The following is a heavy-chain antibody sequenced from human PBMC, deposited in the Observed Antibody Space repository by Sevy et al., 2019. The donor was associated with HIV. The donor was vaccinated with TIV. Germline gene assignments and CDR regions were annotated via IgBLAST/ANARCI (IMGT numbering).Heavy chain of an antibody. CDR1: GFTFDDYA. V-gene: IGHV3-9*01. D-gene: IGHD3-22*01. CDR2: ISWNSGSI. Sequence: GGSLRLSCAASGFTFDDYAMHWVRQAPGKGLEWVSGISWNSGSIGYADSVKGRFTISKDNAKNSLYLQMNSLRAEDTALYCCAKDIAPYYYDSSGYYVRYYYGMGVWGQGTTVTVSS. J-gene: IGHJ6*02. CDR3: AKDIAPYYYDSSGYYVRYYYGMGV.